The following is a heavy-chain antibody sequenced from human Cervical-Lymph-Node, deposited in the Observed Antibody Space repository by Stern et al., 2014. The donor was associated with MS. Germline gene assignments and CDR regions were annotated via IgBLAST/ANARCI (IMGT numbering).Heavy chain of an antibody. D-gene: IGHD3-9*01. J-gene: IGHJ4*02. CDR2: AYHTGST. Sequence: QVQLVESGPGLVKPSETLSLTCTVSGGSITNYYWSWIRQPPGKGLEWIGYAYHTGSTTYRPSFESRVTISVDTSKNQFSRKLRSVTAADTAVYYCAREYYDILTGYYGFDHWGQGTVVTVSS. CDR3: AREYYDILTGYYGFDH. V-gene: IGHV4-59*12. CDR1: GGSITNYY.